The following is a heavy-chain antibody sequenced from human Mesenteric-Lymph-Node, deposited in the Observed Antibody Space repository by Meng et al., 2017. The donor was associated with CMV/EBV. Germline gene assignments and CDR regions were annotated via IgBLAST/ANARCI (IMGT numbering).Heavy chain of an antibody. J-gene: IGHJ4*02. Sequence: GGSLRLSCAASGFTFSNAWMSWVRQAPGKGLEWVSGFSGSGDSTFYADSVKGRFTISRDNSKNTLYLQMNSLRTEDTAIYYCGKGSRSTSWYYFDYWGQGTLVTVSS. D-gene: IGHD6-13*01. CDR3: GKGSRSTSWYYFDY. V-gene: IGHV3-23*01. CDR2: FSGSGDST. CDR1: GFTFSNAW.